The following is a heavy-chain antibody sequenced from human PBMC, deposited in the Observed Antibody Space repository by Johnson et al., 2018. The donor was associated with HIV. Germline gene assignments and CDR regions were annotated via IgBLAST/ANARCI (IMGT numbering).Heavy chain of an antibody. D-gene: IGHD5-24*01. J-gene: IGHJ3*02. V-gene: IGHV3-66*01. CDR2: LFSGGTT. CDR3: ARACRDGYTCDAFDI. Sequence: VQLVESGGGVVRPGGSLRLSCAASGFTFRSYAMHWVRQTPGKGLEWVSVLFSGGTTYYADSVKGRFTISRDNSKNTLYLQMNSLRAEDTAVYYCARACRDGYTCDAFDIWGQGTMVTVSS. CDR1: GFTFRSYA.